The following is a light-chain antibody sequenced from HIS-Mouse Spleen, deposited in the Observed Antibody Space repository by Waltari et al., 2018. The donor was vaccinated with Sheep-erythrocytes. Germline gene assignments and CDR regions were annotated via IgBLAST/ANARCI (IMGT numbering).Light chain of an antibody. CDR2: GAS. J-gene: IGKJ2*01. Sequence: TLSCRASQSVSSNLAWYQQKPGQAPRLLIYGASTRATGIPARFSGSGSGTEFTLTISSMQSEDFAVYYCQQYNNWPPPYTFGQGTKLEIK. CDR3: QQYNNWPPPYT. V-gene: IGKV3-15*01. CDR1: QSVSSN.